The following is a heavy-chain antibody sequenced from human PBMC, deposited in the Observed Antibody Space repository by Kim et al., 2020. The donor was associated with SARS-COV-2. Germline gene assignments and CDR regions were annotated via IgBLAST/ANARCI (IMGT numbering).Heavy chain of an antibody. D-gene: IGHD6-19*01. Sequence: GGSLRLSCEVSGFTFSDYGMHWVRQAPGKGLEWVAFLTHTGSNRFYGHSVKGRFTVSRDNSKNTLFLQMNSLRGEDTAVYYCAKSTYGSFTLGALDVWG. V-gene: IGHV3-30*02. J-gene: IGHJ6*02. CDR3: AKSTYGSFTLGALDV. CDR2: LTHTGSNR. CDR1: GFTFSDYG.